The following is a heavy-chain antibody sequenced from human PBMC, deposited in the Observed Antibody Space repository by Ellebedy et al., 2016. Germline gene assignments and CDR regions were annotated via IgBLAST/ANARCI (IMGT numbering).Heavy chain of an antibody. CDR3: ARVYVPYPMLGRPTSYFRLDV. CDR2: MYWSGST. D-gene: IGHD2/OR15-2a*01. CDR1: GGSFRGDDYY. Sequence: SETLSLTXTVSGGSFRGDDYYWSWIRQSPGKGLEWIGYMYWSGSTYYNPSLERRVSMSIDTSENQFTLNLRSVTAADTAVFYCARVYVPYPMLGRPTSYFRLDVWGKGTTVTVSS. J-gene: IGHJ6*04. V-gene: IGHV4-30-4*01.